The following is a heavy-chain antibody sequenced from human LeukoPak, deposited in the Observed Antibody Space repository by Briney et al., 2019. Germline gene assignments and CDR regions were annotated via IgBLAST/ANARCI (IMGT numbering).Heavy chain of an antibody. D-gene: IGHD1-7*01. CDR1: GFSLTTSGVG. CDR3: AHLYNWNYFRT. Sequence: SGPTLVKPRQTLTLTCTFSGFSLTTSGVGAGWIRQPPGKALEWLALIYWDDDKRYSPSPKSRLTITKDTSKNQVVLTMTNMDPVDTATYYCAHLYNWNYFRTWGQGTLVSVSS. V-gene: IGHV2-5*02. CDR2: IYWDDDK. J-gene: IGHJ5*02.